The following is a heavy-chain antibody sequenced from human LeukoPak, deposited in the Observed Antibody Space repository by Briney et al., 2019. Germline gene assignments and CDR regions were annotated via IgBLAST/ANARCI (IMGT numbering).Heavy chain of an antibody. CDR2: IYYSGST. CDR3: ARASHGWYFDL. CDR1: GYSISSGDY. Sequence: SETLSLTCTVSGYSISSGDYWGWIRQPPGKGLEWIGSIYYSGSTYYNPSLKSRVTISVDTSKNQFSLKLSSVTAADTAVYYCARASHGWYFDLWGRGTLVTVSS. V-gene: IGHV4-38-2*02. J-gene: IGHJ2*01. D-gene: IGHD6-6*01.